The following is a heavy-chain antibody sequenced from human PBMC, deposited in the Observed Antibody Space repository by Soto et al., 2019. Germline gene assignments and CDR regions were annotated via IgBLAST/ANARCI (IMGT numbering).Heavy chain of an antibody. V-gene: IGHV4-31*03. J-gene: IGHJ3*02. CDR1: GGSISSGGYY. D-gene: IGHD3-16*01. CDR3: AREGEGRWLHGRAFDI. CDR2: MYYSGST. Sequence: QVQLQESGPGLVKPSQTLSLTCTVSGGSISSGGYYWSWSRQHPGKGLGWVGYMYYSGSTYYNTSLKSRVTISVDTSKNQFSLKLSSVTAADTDVYYCAREGEGRWLHGRAFDIWGQGTMVTVSS.